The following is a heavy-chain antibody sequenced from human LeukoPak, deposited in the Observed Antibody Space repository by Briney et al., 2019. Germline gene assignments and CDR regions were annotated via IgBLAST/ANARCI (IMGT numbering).Heavy chain of an antibody. CDR2: IYSSVST. J-gene: IGHJ6*03. CDR1: GDSINDHY. Sequence: PSETLSLTCTISGDSINDHYWSWIRQPPGEGLEWIGYIYSSVSTNYNPSLKSRVTISIDTSKSQFSLKLTSVTAADTGVYYCARQRCCGNMCYRVDQLYYMDVWGKGTTVTVSS. D-gene: IGHD2-2*01. V-gene: IGHV4-4*09. CDR3: ARQRCCGNMCYRVDQLYYMDV.